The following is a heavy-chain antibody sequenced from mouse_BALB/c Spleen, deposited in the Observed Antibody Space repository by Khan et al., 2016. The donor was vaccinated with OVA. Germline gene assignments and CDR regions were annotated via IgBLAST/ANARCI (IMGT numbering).Heavy chain of an antibody. V-gene: IGHV2-3*01. CDR1: GLSLTNYG. D-gene: IGHD2-2*01. Sequence: QVQLKESGPGLVAPSQSLSITCTVSGLSLTNYGISWIRQPPGKGLEWLGVIWGDGSTNYHSALISRLSINKDNSKSQVFLKLNRLQTDDTATYYCAIIYYGYDWFTYWGQGTLVTVSA. CDR2: IWGDGST. J-gene: IGHJ3*01. CDR3: AIIYYGYDWFTY.